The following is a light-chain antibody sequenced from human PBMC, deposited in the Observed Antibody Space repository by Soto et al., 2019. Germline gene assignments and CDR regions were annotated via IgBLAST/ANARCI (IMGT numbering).Light chain of an antibody. CDR1: SGSVSTSYY. Sequence: QTVVTQEPSCSVSPGGTVTLTCGLSSGSVSTSYYPSWYQQTPGQAPRTLIYSTNTRSSGVPDRFSGSILGNKAALTITGAQADDESDYYCVLYMGSGIGVFGGGTKLTVL. CDR2: STN. J-gene: IGLJ2*01. CDR3: VLYMGSGIGV. V-gene: IGLV8-61*01.